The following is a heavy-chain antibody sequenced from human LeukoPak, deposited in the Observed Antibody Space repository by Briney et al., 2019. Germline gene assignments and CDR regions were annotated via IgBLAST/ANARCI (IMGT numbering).Heavy chain of an antibody. V-gene: IGHV4-31*03. CDR2: IYYSGST. CDR1: GGSISSGGYY. J-gene: IGHJ4*02. CDR3: ARELPIAAVDY. Sequence: SDTLSLTCTVSGGSISSGGYYWSWIRQHPGKGLEWIGYIYYSGSTYYNPSLKSRVTISVDTSKNQFSLKLSSVTAADTAVYYCARELPIAAVDYWGQGTLVTVSS. D-gene: IGHD6-13*01.